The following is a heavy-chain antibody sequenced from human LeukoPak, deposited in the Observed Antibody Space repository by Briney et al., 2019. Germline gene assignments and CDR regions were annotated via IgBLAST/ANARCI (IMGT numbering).Heavy chain of an antibody. CDR2: IIPILGIA. D-gene: IGHD3-22*01. CDR1: GGTCSSYA. Sequence: SVKVSCKAPGGTCSSYAISWVRQAPGQGLEWMGRIIPILGIANYAQKFQGRVTITADKSTSTAYMELSSLSSVDTAVYYCAGDSSGYYNLWGQGTLVTVSS. J-gene: IGHJ4*02. CDR3: AGDSSGYYNL. V-gene: IGHV1-69*04.